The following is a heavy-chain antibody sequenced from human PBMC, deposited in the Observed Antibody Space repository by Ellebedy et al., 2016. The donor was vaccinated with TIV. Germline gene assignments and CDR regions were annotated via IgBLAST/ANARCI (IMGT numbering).Heavy chain of an antibody. CDR3: ARTSDAIGGNYYYYGMDV. J-gene: IGHJ6*02. V-gene: IGHV1-18*01. Sequence: AASVKVSCKASGYTFTSYGISWVRQAPGQGLEWMGWISAYNGNTNYAQKLQGRVTITADESTSTAYMELSSLRSEDTAVYYCARTSDAIGGNYYYYGMDVWGQGTTVTVSS. CDR2: ISAYNGNT. CDR1: GYTFTSYG. D-gene: IGHD2-2*01.